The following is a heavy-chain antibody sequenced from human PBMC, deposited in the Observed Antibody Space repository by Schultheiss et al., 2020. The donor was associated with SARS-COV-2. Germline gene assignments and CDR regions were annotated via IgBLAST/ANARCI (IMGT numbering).Heavy chain of an antibody. CDR3: ARGEMATTGGFDY. CDR1: GFTFSSYW. J-gene: IGHJ4*02. Sequence: GESLKISCAASGFTFSSYWMSWVRQAPGKGLEWVANIKQDGSEKYYVDSVKGRFTISRDNAKNSLYLQMNSLRAEDTAVYYCARGEMATTGGFDYWGQGTLVTVSS. V-gene: IGHV3-7*03. D-gene: IGHD5-24*01. CDR2: IKQDGSEK.